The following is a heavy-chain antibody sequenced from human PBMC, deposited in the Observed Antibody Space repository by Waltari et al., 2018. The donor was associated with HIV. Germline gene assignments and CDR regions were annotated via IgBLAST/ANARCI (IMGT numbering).Heavy chain of an antibody. V-gene: IGHV1-69*08. J-gene: IGHJ4*02. CDR1: GGAFSSYT. Sequence: QVQLVQSGAEVKKPGSSVKVSCKASGGAFSSYTINWVRKAPGQGLEWLGRIIPMFNTPNNAQKFQGRVTITADKSTITAYMELTSLRSDDTAVYYCASARETMGVDFDSWGLGTLVTVSS. D-gene: IGHD3-16*01. CDR3: ASARETMGVDFDS. CDR2: IIPMFNTP.